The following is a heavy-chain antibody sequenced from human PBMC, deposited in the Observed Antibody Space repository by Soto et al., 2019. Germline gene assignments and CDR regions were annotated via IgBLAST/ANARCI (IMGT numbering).Heavy chain of an antibody. Sequence: QVQLQESGPGLVKPSETLSLTCTVSGGSISSYYWSWIRQPPGKGLEWIGYINYSGSTNYNPSLKSRVTISVGTAKNQLSLKLSSVTAADTAVYYCAREWGSYSDFWGQGTLVPVSS. J-gene: IGHJ4*02. D-gene: IGHD3-16*01. CDR3: AREWGSYSDF. V-gene: IGHV4-59*01. CDR1: GGSISSYY. CDR2: INYSGST.